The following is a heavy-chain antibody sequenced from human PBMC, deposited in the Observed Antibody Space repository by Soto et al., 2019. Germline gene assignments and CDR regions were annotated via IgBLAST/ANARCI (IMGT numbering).Heavy chain of an antibody. CDR1: GFTFSSYA. V-gene: IGHV3-23*01. CDR2: ISGSGGST. D-gene: IGHD3-22*01. CDR3: AKDKYYYDSSGYLSGGFDY. Sequence: GGSLRLSCAASGFTFSSYAMSWVRQAPGKGLEWVSAISGSGGSTYYADSVKGRFTISRDNSKNTLYLQMNSLRAEDTAVYYCAKDKYYYDSSGYLSGGFDYWGQGTLVTVSS. J-gene: IGHJ4*02.